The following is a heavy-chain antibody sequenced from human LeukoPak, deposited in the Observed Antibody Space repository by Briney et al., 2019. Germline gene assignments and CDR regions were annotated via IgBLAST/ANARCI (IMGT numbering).Heavy chain of an antibody. Sequence: ASVKVSCKASGYTFTSYDINWVRQATGQGLEWMGWMSPNGGNTGYAQKFQGRVAMTRDTSISTAYMELSSLRSDDTAVYYCAGGQPNWGFDFWGQGTLVTASS. V-gene: IGHV1-8*01. CDR3: AGGQPNWGFDF. D-gene: IGHD7-27*01. J-gene: IGHJ4*02. CDR1: GYTFTSYD. CDR2: MSPNGGNT.